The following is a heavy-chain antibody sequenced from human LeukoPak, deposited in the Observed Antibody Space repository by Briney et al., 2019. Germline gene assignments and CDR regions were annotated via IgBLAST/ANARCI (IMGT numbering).Heavy chain of an antibody. CDR2: IKQDGSEK. Sequence: PGGSLRLSCAASGFTFSSYWMSWVRQAPGKGLEWVANIKQDGSEKYYVDSVKGRFTISRDNAKNSLYLQMNSLRAEDTAVYYCARVGVVIMAHDYFDYWGQGTLVTVSS. D-gene: IGHD3-3*01. V-gene: IGHV3-7*01. J-gene: IGHJ4*02. CDR3: ARVGVVIMAHDYFDY. CDR1: GFTFSSYW.